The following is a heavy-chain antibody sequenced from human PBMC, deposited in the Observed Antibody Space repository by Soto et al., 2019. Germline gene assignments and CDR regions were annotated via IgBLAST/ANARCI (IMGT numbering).Heavy chain of an antibody. V-gene: IGHV4-31*03. CDR3: ARGFDWFYGMDV. CDR1: GGSISSGGYY. J-gene: IGHJ6*02. CDR2: IYYSGST. Sequence: TSETLSLTCTVSGGSISSGGYYWSWIRQHPGKGLEWVGYIYYSGSTYYNPSLKSRVTISVDTSKNQFSLKLSSVTAADTAVYYCARGFDWFYGMDVWGQGTTVTVSS. D-gene: IGHD3-9*01.